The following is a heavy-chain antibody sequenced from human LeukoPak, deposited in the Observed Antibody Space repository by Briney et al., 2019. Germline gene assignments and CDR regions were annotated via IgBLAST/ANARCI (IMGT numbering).Heavy chain of an antibody. CDR1: GFTFSSYA. D-gene: IGHD3-9*01. V-gene: IGHV3-23*01. J-gene: IGHJ4*02. CDR2: ISGSGGST. CDR3: AQDGDSDGYFDWLLYGYYFDY. Sequence: PGGSLRLSCAASGFTFSSYAMSWVRQAPGKGLEWVSAISGSGGSTYYADSVKGRFTISRDNSKNTLYLQMNSLRAEDTAVYYCAQDGDSDGYFDWLLYGYYFDYWGQGTLVTVSS.